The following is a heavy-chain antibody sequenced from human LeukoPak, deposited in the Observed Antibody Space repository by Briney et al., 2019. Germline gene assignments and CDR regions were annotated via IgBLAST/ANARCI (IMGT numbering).Heavy chain of an antibody. V-gene: IGHV1-2*02. CDR2: INPNSGGT. J-gene: IGHJ4*02. CDR1: VYTFTGYY. Sequence: ASVKVSCKASVYTFTGYYMHWVRQAPGQGLEWMGWINPNSGGTNYAQKFQGRVTMTRDTSISTAYMELSRLRSDDTAVYYCARGYCSGGSCHGSYWGQGTLVTVSS. D-gene: IGHD2-15*01. CDR3: ARGYCSGGSCHGSY.